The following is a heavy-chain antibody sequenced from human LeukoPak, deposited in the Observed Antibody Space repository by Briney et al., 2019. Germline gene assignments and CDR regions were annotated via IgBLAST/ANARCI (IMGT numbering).Heavy chain of an antibody. V-gene: IGHV1-8*03. D-gene: IGHD3-22*01. CDR3: ARGQYYYDSGVSIPV. Sequence: ASVKVSCKASGYTFTTYDINWVRQATGQGLEWMGWMNPNSGNTGYAQKFQGRVTITRNTSISTAYMEVSSLRAEDTAVYDCARGQYYYDSGVSIPVWGQGTLVTVSS. J-gene: IGHJ4*02. CDR2: MNPNSGNT. CDR1: GYTFTTYD.